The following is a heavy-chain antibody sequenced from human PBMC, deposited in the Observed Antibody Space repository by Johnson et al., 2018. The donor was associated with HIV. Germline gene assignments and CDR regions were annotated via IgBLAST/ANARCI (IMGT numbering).Heavy chain of an antibody. V-gene: IGHV3-13*01. CDR3: AREDHDYDAFDI. CDR1: GFTFSNYD. D-gene: IGHD4-11*01. Sequence: EVQLLESGGGLVQPGGSLRLSCAASGFTFSNYDMHWVRQGTGKGLEWVSGIGNAGDTYYPGSVKGRFTISRENAKNSLYLQMNSLRAGDTAVYYCAREDHDYDAFDIWGQGTMVTVSS. J-gene: IGHJ3*02. CDR2: IGNAGDT.